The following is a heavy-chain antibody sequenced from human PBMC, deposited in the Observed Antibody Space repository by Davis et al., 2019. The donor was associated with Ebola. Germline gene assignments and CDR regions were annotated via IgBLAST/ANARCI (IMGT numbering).Heavy chain of an antibody. CDR3: ARAPHSRWLVRYYYYGMDV. D-gene: IGHD6-19*01. CDR2: IIPIFGTA. Sequence: SVKVSCKASGGTFSSYAISWVRQAPGQGLEWMGGIIPIFGTANYAQKFQGRVTITADKSTSTAYMELSSLRSEDTAVYYCARAPHSRWLVRYYYYGMDVWGQGTTVTVSS. J-gene: IGHJ6*02. V-gene: IGHV1-69*06. CDR1: GGTFSSYA.